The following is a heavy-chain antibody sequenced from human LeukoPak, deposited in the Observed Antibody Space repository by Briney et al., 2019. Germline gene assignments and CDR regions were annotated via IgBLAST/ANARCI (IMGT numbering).Heavy chain of an antibody. V-gene: IGHV4-38-2*01. D-gene: IGHD3-16*01. CDR3: ARRRGSYFYYYYMDV. J-gene: IGHJ6*03. Sequence: PSETLSLTCAVSGYSISSGYYWGWIRQPPGKGLEWIGSIYRSGSIYYNPSLKSRVTISVDTSKNQFSLKLSSVTAADTAVYYCARRRGSYFYYYYMDVWGKGTTVTVSS. CDR1: GYSISSGYY. CDR2: IYRSGSI.